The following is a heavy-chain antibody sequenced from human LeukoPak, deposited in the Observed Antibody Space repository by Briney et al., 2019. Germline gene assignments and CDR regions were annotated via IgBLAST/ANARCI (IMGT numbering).Heavy chain of an antibody. V-gene: IGHV3-23*01. CDR2: ISGSGGRT. J-gene: IGHJ4*02. D-gene: IGHD3-16*01. CDR3: ATTQPGGSYRDLTY. Sequence: GGSLRLSCAASGSTFSSYAMNWVRQAPGKGLEWVSAISGSGGRTYYADSVKGRFTISRDNSKNTLYLQMNSLRAEDTAVYHCATTQPGGSYRDLTYWGQGALVTVSS. CDR1: GSTFSSYA.